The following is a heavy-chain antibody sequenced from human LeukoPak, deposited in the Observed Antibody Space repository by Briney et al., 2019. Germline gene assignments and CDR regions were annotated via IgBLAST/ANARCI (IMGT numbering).Heavy chain of an antibody. D-gene: IGHD1-26*01. CDR1: GFTVSTTL. J-gene: IGHJ4*02. Sequence: PGGSLRLTCTVSGFTVSTTLMDWVRQAPGKGLEWVAVISYDGSNKYYADSVKGRFTISRDNSKNTLYLQMNSLRAEDTAVYYCAKEWYSGSLREVYDYWGQGTLVTVSS. V-gene: IGHV3-30*18. CDR3: AKEWYSGSLREVYDY. CDR2: ISYDGSNK.